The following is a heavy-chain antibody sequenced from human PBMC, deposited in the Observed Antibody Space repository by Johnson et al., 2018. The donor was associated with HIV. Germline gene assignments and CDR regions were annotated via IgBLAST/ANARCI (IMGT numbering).Heavy chain of an antibody. CDR1: GFTFSSNY. J-gene: IGHJ3*02. V-gene: IGHV3-66*01. CDR3: AVGKYCSSTSCYFVAFDM. D-gene: IGHD2-2*01. Sequence: EVQLVESGGGLVQPGGSLRLSCAASGFTFSSNYMSWVHQAPGKGLEWVSVIYSGGSTYYADSVKGRFTISRDNSKNTLYLQMNSLRAEDTAVYYCAVGKYCSSTSCYFVAFDMWGQGTMVTVSS. CDR2: IYSGGST.